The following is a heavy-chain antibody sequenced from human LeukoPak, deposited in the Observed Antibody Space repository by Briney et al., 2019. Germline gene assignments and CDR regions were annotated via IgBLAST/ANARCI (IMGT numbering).Heavy chain of an antibody. CDR3: AKESEWSGYFDY. CDR2: IRYDGSNK. V-gene: IGHV3-30*02. D-gene: IGHD3-3*01. CDR1: GFTFSSYG. J-gene: IGHJ4*02. Sequence: GGSLRLSCAASGFTFSSYGIHWVRQAPGKGLEWVAFIRYDGSNKYYADSVKGRFTISRDNSKNTLYLQMNSLRAEGTAVYYCAKESEWSGYFDYWGQGTLVTVSS.